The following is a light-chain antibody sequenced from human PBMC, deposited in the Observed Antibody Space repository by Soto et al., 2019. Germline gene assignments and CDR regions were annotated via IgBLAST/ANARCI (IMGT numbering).Light chain of an antibody. CDR3: QQAYSFPIT. CDR1: QDIVAY. Sequence: DIHVTQSPSSVSASVGDRVTITCRASQDIVAYLAWYQHKPGRAPELLIRAASTLQSGVPSRFSGSGSGTDFTLTINSLQPEDFATYYCQQAYSFPITFGQGTRLEIK. CDR2: AAS. J-gene: IGKJ5*01. V-gene: IGKV1D-12*01.